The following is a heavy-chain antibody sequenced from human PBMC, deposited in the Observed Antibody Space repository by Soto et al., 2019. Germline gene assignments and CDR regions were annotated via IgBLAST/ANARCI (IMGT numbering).Heavy chain of an antibody. CDR2: IRGSGDST. J-gene: IGHJ4*02. Sequence: EVQLSESGGGLVQPGGSQRLSCAASGFTFSTYDMSWVRQAPGKGLEWVSGIRGSGDSTHYADSVKGRFTISRDNSKNTLYLQMNSLRVEDTAVYYCAKSLYGGLDYWGQGTLVTVSS. CDR3: AKSLYGGLDY. V-gene: IGHV3-23*01. CDR1: GFTFSTYD. D-gene: IGHD4-17*01.